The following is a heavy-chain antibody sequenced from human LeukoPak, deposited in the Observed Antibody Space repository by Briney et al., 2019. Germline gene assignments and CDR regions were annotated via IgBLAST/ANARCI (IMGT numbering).Heavy chain of an antibody. CDR2: IYPGDFDT. J-gene: IGHJ3*02. Sequence: GESLKISCKGSGYSFTSYWIGWVRQMPGKGLEWMGIIYPGDFDTRYSPSFQGQVTISAGKSISTAYLQWSSLKASDTAMYYCARAPRVRGFDAFDIWGQGTMVTVSS. D-gene: IGHD3-10*01. V-gene: IGHV5-51*01. CDR3: ARAPRVRGFDAFDI. CDR1: GYSFTSYW.